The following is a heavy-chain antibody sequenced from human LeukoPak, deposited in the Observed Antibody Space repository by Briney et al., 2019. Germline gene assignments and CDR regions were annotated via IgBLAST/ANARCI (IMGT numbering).Heavy chain of an antibody. D-gene: IGHD6-6*01. CDR1: GGTFSSYA. V-gene: IGHV1-69*13. J-gene: IGHJ6*02. CDR2: IIPIFGTA. CDR3: ARDRDSSWSYYYYYGMDV. Sequence: ASVKVSCTASGGTFSSYAISWVRQAPGQGLEWMGGIIPIFGTANYAQKFQGRVTITADESTSTAYMELSSLRSEDTAVYYCARDRDSSWSYYYYYGMDVWGQGTTVTVSS.